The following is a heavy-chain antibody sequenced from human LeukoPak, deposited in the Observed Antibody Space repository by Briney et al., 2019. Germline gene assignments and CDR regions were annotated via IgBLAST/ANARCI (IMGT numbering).Heavy chain of an antibody. CDR3: ARETNDYFDY. CDR2: IYYSGST. CDR1: GGSISSYY. J-gene: IGHJ4*02. V-gene: IGHV4-59*01. Sequence: SETLSLTCTVSGGSISSYYWSWIRQPPGKGLEWIGYIYYSGSTNYNPSLKSRVTISVDTSKNQFSLKLSSVTAADTAVYYCARETNDYFDYWGQGTLVTVSS.